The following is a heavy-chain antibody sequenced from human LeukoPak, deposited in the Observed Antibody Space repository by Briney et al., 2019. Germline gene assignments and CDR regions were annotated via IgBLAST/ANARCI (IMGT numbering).Heavy chain of an antibody. J-gene: IGHJ4*02. V-gene: IGHV4-4*02. CDR3: ARDGRGYSSGWYYFDY. CDR1: GGSISSSNW. CDR2: IYLSGST. D-gene: IGHD6-19*01. Sequence: SGTLSLTCAVSGGSISSSNWWSWVRQPPGKGLEWIGEIYLSGSTNYNPSLKSRVTISVDKSKNQFSLKLSSVTAADTAVYYCARDGRGYSSGWYYFDYWGQGTLVTVSS.